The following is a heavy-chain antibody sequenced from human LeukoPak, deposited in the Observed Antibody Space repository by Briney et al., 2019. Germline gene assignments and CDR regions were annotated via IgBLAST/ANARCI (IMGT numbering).Heavy chain of an antibody. J-gene: IGHJ3*02. V-gene: IGHV4-34*01. Sequence: SETLSLTCAVYGGSFSGYYWSWIRRPPGKGLEWIGEINHSGSTNYNPSLKSRVTISVDTSKNQFSLKLSSVTAADTDVYYCARSGGYGLIGIWGQGTMVTVSS. CDR3: ARSGGYGLIGI. CDR2: INHSGST. CDR1: GGSFSGYY. D-gene: IGHD3-22*01.